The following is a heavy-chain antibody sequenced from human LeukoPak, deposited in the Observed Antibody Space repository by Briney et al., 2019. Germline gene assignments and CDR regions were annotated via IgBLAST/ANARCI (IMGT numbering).Heavy chain of an antibody. CDR1: GYSFTIYW. CDR2: IYPGDSDT. CDR3: ARSPRDGYHDAFDI. D-gene: IGHD5-24*01. V-gene: IGHV5-51*01. J-gene: IGHJ3*02. Sequence: GDSLKISCEGSGYSFTIYWIGWVRQMPGKGLEWMGIIYPGDSDTTYSPSFQGQVTISADKSISTAYLQWSSLKASDTAIYYCARSPRDGYHDAFDIWGQGTMVTVSS.